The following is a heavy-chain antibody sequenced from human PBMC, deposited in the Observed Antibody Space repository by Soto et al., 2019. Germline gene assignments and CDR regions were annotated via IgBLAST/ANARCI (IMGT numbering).Heavy chain of an antibody. D-gene: IGHD6-25*01. J-gene: IGHJ5*02. CDR1: GVSISSYY. V-gene: IGHV4-59*01. Sequence: SETLFLTCTVSGVSISSYYWSWIRQPPGKGLEWIGYISLSGSTSYNPSLKSRVTISRDTSKNQFFLKLTSVTAADTAVYYCARGEAVSGERENWFDPWGQGTLVTVSS. CDR2: ISLSGST. CDR3: ARGEAVSGERENWFDP.